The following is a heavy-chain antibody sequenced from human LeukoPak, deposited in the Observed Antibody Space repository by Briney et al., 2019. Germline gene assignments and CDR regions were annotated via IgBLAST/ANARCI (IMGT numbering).Heavy chain of an antibody. CDR2: IHYSGST. Sequence: SETLSLTCTVSGGSISSSSYYWGWIRQPPGKGLEWIGSIHYSGSTYYNPSLKSRVTISVDTSKNQFSLKLSSVTAADTAVYYCKGMVRGNIDYWGQGTLVTVSS. D-gene: IGHD3-10*01. V-gene: IGHV4-39*07. CDR1: GGSISSSSYY. CDR3: KGMVRGNIDY. J-gene: IGHJ4*02.